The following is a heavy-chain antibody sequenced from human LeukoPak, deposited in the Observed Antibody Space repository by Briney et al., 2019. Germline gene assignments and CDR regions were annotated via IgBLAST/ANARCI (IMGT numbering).Heavy chain of an antibody. J-gene: IGHJ3*02. CDR1: GFTFSSYW. CDR3: ARMTASDAFDI. V-gene: IGHV3-7*01. Sequence: GGSLRLSCAASGFTFSSYWTSWVRQAPGKGLEWAANIKQDGSEKYYVDSVKGRFTISRDNAKNSLYLQMNSLRAEDTAVYYCARMTASDAFDIWGQGTMVTVSS. CDR2: IKQDGSEK. D-gene: IGHD2-21*02.